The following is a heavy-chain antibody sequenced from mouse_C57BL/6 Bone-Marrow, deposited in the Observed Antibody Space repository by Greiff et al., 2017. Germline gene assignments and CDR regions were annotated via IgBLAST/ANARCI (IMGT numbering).Heavy chain of an antibody. Sequence: EVHLVESGGGLVKPGGSLKLSCAASGFTFSSYAMSWVRQTPEKRLEWVATISDGGSYTYYPDNVKGRFTISRDNAKHNLYLQMSHLKSEDTAMYYCARDGPYYYGSSSYFHFDYWGQGTTLTVSS. V-gene: IGHV5-4*01. J-gene: IGHJ2*01. D-gene: IGHD1-1*01. CDR2: ISDGGSYT. CDR3: ARDGPYYYGSSSYFHFDY. CDR1: GFTFSSYA.